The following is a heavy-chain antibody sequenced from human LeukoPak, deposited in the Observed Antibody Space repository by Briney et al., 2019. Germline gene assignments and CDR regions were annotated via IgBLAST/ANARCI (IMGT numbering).Heavy chain of an antibody. J-gene: IGHJ4*02. CDR2: IYYSGST. D-gene: IGHD3-22*01. CDR1: GGSISSGDYY. V-gene: IGHV4-61*08. CDR3: ARMASNYYDSSGYPEVFDY. Sequence: ASETLSLTCTVSGGSISSGDYYWSWIRQPPGKGLEWIGYIYYSGSTNYNPSLKSRVTISVDTSKNQFSLKLSSVTAADTAVYYCARMASNYYDSSGYPEVFDYWGQGTLVTVSS.